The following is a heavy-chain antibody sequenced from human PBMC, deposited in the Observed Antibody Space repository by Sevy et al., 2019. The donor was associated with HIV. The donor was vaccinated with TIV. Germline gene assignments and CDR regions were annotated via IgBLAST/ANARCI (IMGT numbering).Heavy chain of an antibody. J-gene: IGHJ6*02. CDR1: GGSISSGGYY. CDR2: IYYSGST. V-gene: IGHV4-31*03. Sequence: SETLSPTCTVSGGSISSGGYYWSWIRQHPGKGLEWIGYIYYSGSTYYNPSLKSRVTISVDTSKNQFSLKLSSVTAADTAVYYCARWGLFRDDSSGYYYGRRYYYYGMDVWGQGTTVTVSS. D-gene: IGHD3-22*01. CDR3: ARWGLFRDDSSGYYYGRRYYYYGMDV.